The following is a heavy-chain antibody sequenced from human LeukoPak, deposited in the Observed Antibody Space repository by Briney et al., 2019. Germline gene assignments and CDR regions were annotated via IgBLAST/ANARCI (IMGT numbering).Heavy chain of an antibody. V-gene: IGHV3-48*01. J-gene: IGHJ4*02. Sequence: PGGSLRLSCVASGFNFYSVTMNWVRQAPGKGLEWVSYISSGGATIYYRDSVKGRFTISRDNAKNSLYLQMNSLSAEDTAVYYCATTTSSGWVPFDYWGQGTLVAVSS. CDR2: ISSGGATI. CDR3: ATTTSSGWVPFDY. D-gene: IGHD6-25*01. CDR1: GFNFYSVT.